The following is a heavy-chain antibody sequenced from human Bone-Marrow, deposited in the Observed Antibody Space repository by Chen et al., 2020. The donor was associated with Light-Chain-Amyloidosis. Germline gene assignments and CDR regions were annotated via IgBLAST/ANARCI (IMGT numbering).Heavy chain of an antibody. CDR3: AKGVEIRRGCYYGMDV. V-gene: IGHV3-23*01. CDR1: GFTFSSYA. Sequence: EVQLLESGGGLVQPGGSLRLSCAASGFTFSSYAMSWVRQAPGKGLEWVSGISGSGGSTYYADSVSGRFTISRDTSKSTLCLQMNSLRAEDTAVYYCAKGVEIRRGCYYGMDVWGQGTTVTVSS. CDR2: ISGSGGST. D-gene: IGHD1-1*01. J-gene: IGHJ6*02.